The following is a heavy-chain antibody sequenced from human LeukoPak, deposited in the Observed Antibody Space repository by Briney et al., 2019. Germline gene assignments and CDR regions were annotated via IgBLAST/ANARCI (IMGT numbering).Heavy chain of an antibody. CDR2: ISGSGGST. D-gene: IGHD6-6*01. CDR3: AKAIAARWGNY. Sequence: GGSLRLSCAASGFTFSSYGMHWVRQAPSKGLEWVSSISGSGGSTYYADSVKGRFTISRDNSKNTLYLQMNSLRAEDTAVYYCAKAIAARWGNYWGQGTLVTVSS. CDR1: GFTFSSYG. V-gene: IGHV3-23*01. J-gene: IGHJ4*02.